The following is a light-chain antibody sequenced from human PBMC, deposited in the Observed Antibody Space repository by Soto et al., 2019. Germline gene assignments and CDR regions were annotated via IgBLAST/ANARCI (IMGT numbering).Light chain of an antibody. CDR3: QTWGTGYWV. V-gene: IGLV4-69*01. Sequence: QPVLTLSPSTSASLGASVKLTCTLSSGHSNYAIAWYQQQPEKGPRYLMKLNSDGSHTKGDGIPDRFSGSSSGAERYLSISSLQSEDEADYYCQTWGTGYWVFGGGTKLTVL. J-gene: IGLJ3*02. CDR2: LNSDGSH. CDR1: SGHSNYA.